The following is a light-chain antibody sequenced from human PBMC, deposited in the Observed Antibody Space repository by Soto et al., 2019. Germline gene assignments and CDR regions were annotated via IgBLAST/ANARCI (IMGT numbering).Light chain of an antibody. J-gene: IGLJ3*02. Sequence: QSALTQPPSASGSPGQSVTISCTGTSSDVGGYNYVSWYQQHPGKAPKLMIYEVSKRPSGVPDRFSGSKSGNTASLTVSGLQADDEAYYYGSSYAGSNNLGVFGGGTKLTVL. CDR3: SSYAGSNNLGV. V-gene: IGLV2-8*01. CDR2: EVS. CDR1: SSDVGGYNY.